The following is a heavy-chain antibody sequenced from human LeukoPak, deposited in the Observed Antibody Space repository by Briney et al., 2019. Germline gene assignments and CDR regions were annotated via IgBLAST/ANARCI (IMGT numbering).Heavy chain of an antibody. Sequence: GGSLRLSCAASGFTFSSYEMNWVRQAPGKGLEWVSISSSGSTIYYADSVKGRFTISRDNGKNSLYLQMNSLRAEDTAVYYCARTELDYWGQGTLVTVSS. CDR3: ARTELDY. CDR2: ISSSGSTI. V-gene: IGHV3-48*03. CDR1: GFTFSSYE. J-gene: IGHJ4*02.